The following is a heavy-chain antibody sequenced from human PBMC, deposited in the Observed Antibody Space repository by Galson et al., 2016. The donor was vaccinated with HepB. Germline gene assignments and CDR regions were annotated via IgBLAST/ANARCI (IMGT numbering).Heavy chain of an antibody. D-gene: IGHD4-17*01. Sequence: QSGAEVKKPGESLRISCKGSGYSLTRYWITWVRQMPGKGLEWMGRIDPSDSYSDYSPSFQGHVTFSSDKSINTVYLQWSSLKASDTGMYYCARHGVVQGDYGLCYFDLWGRGTLVTVSS. J-gene: IGHJ2*01. CDR2: IDPSDSYS. CDR3: ARHGVVQGDYGLCYFDL. CDR1: GYSLTRYW. V-gene: IGHV5-10-1*01.